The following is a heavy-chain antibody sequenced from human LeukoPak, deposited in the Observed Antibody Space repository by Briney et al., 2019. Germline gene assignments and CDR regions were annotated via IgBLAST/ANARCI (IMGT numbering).Heavy chain of an antibody. D-gene: IGHD2-2*01. CDR3: ARGPLRGTAAAIDY. Sequence: PSENLSLTCAVYGGSFSGYYWSWIRQPPGKGLEWIGESNHSGSTNYNPSLKSRVTISVDTSKNQFSLKLSSVTAADTAVYYCARGPLRGTAAAIDYWGQGTLVTVSS. J-gene: IGHJ4*02. V-gene: IGHV4-34*01. CDR2: SNHSGST. CDR1: GGSFSGYY.